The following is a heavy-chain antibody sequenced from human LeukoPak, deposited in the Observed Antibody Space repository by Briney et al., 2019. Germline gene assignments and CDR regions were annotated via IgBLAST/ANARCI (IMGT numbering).Heavy chain of an antibody. Sequence: PSETLSLTCTVSGGSISSYYWSWIRQPPGEGLEWMGYIYYSGSTNYNPSLKSRVTISVDTSKNQFSLKLSSVTAADTAVYSCARVASRYCSSTSCQYFDYWGQGTLVTVSS. CDR1: GGSISSYY. CDR3: ARVASRYCSSTSCQYFDY. CDR2: IYYSGST. V-gene: IGHV4-59*12. J-gene: IGHJ4*02. D-gene: IGHD2-2*01.